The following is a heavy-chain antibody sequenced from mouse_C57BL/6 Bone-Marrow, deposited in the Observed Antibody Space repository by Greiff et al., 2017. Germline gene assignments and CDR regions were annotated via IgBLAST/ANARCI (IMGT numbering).Heavy chain of an antibody. Sequence: VQLQQSGPELVKPGASVKISCKASGYAFSSSWMNWVKQRPGKGLEWIGRIYPGDGDTNYNGKFKGKATLTADKSSSTAYMQLSSLTSEDSAVYFCARDSNPYYFDYWGQGTTLTVS. CDR3: ARDSNPYYFDY. CDR1: GYAFSSSW. J-gene: IGHJ2*01. CDR2: IYPGDGDT. V-gene: IGHV1-82*01. D-gene: IGHD2-5*01.